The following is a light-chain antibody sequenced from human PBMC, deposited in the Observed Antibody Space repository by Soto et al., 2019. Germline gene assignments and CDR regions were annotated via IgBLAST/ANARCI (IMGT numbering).Light chain of an antibody. CDR2: GAS. V-gene: IGKV1-6*01. CDR3: LQDYNYPRT. CDR1: QDIRND. J-gene: IGKJ1*01. Sequence: AIQMTQSPSSLSASVGDRVTITCRTSQDIRNDVSWYQQKPGRAPKLLISGASSLQSGVPSRFSGSGSATDFTLTISSLQPADFATYYCLQDYNYPRTFGQGTKVEIK.